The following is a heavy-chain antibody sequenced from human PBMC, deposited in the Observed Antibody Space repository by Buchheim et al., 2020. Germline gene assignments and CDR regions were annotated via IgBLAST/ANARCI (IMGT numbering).Heavy chain of an antibody. CDR1: GGSISSYY. J-gene: IGHJ6*02. V-gene: IGHV4-59*01. Sequence: QVQLQESGPGLVKPSETLSLTCTVSGGSISSYYWSWIRQPPGKGLEWIGYIYYSGSTNYNPSLKSRVTTSVDTSKNQFSLKLSSVTAADTAVYYCARDNIVVVPAAMRSFYYYYGMDVWGQGTT. CDR2: IYYSGST. D-gene: IGHD2-2*01. CDR3: ARDNIVVVPAAMRSFYYYYGMDV.